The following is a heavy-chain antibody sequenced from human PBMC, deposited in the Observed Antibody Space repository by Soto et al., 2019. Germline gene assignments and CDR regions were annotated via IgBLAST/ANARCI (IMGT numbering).Heavy chain of an antibody. J-gene: IGHJ4*02. CDR2: ISAYNGNT. CDR1: GYTFTSYG. D-gene: IGHD6-13*01. V-gene: IGHV1-18*01. CDR3: TTDWAAAGPFDY. Sequence: QVQLVRSGAEVKKPGASVQVSCKASGYTFTSYGISWVRQAPGQGLEWMGWISAYNGNTNYAQKLQGRVTMTTDTTTSIAYMELKSLRSDDAAVYYCTTDWAAAGPFDYLGQGTLVTFSS.